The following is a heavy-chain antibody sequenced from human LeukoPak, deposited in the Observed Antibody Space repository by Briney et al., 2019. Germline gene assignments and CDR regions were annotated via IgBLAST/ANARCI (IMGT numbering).Heavy chain of an antibody. V-gene: IGHV3-23*01. CDR3: AKERRRVDTSMIRSYYFDS. Sequence: PGGSLRLSCAASGFPFSSSAMSWVRHTPGNGLEWVSSITGSGVTTYYADSVKGRFTISRDNSKNILFLQMNSLGAEDSASYFCAKERRRVDTSMIRSYYFDSWGQGTPVTVSS. CDR1: GFPFSSSA. J-gene: IGHJ4*02. D-gene: IGHD3-16*01. CDR2: ITGSGVTT.